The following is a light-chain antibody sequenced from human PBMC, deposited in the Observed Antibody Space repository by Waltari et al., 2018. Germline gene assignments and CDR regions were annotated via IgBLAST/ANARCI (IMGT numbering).Light chain of an antibody. J-gene: IGLJ3*02. Sequence: LVLTQSPSASASLGASVKLTCTLSSGYSSNVIAWLQQQPGKGPRYLVKVNSDGSHRKGNDIPDRFSASNAVTECYLTIASLQSEDEAYYYCQTGGHGTWVFGGGTKLTVL. V-gene: IGLV4-69*01. CDR2: VNSDGSH. CDR1: SGYSSNV. CDR3: QTGGHGTWV.